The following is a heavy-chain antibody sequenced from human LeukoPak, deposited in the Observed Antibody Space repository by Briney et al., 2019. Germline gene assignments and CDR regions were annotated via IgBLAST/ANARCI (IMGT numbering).Heavy chain of an antibody. V-gene: IGHV3-23*01. D-gene: IGHD3-3*01. CDR3: AKDYDYDFWSGYLHPSFDY. J-gene: IGHJ4*02. CDR1: GFTFSAYD. Sequence: GGSLRLSCAASGFTFSAYDMHWVRQAPGKGLEWVSAIRGSGGSTYYADSVKGRFTISRDNSKNTLYLQMNSLRAEDTAVYYCAKDYDYDFWSGYLHPSFDYWGQGTLVTVSS. CDR2: IRGSGGST.